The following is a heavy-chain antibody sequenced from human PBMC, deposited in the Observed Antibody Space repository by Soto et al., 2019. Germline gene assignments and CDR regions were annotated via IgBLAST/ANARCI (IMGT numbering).Heavy chain of an antibody. CDR1: GYTFTSYY. CDR3: ARDRVYCSSTSCYTFRALSRPYYYGMDV. J-gene: IGHJ6*02. Sequence: ASVKVSCKASGYTFTSYYMHWVRRAPGQGLEWMGIINPSGGSTSYAQKFQGRVTMTRDTSTSTVYMELSSLRSEDTAVYYCARDRVYCSSTSCYTFRALSRPYYYGMDVWGQGTTVTVSS. V-gene: IGHV1-46*01. CDR2: INPSGGST. D-gene: IGHD2-2*02.